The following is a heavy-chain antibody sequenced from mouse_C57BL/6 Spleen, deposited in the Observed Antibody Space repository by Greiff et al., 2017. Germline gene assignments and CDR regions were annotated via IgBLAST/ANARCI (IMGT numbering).Heavy chain of an antibody. CDR3: DRPGRDYDDY. J-gene: IGHJ2*01. CDR2: IDPSDSET. D-gene: IGHD3-3*01. Sequence: QVQLQQPGAELVRPGSSVKLSCTASGYTFTSYWMHWVKQRPIQGLEWIGNIDPSDSETYYNQKFKDKATLTVDKSSSTDYMQHSSLTSGDSAVCYCDRPGRDYDDYWGQGTLRTVSS. V-gene: IGHV1-52*01. CDR1: GYTFTSYW.